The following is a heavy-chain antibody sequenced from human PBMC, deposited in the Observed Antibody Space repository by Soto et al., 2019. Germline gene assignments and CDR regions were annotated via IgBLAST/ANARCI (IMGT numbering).Heavy chain of an antibody. CDR3: AKGSQMWTPDY. CDR2: ISTGNGNT. J-gene: IGHJ4*02. V-gene: IGHV1-3*04. CDR1: GYTFTDYA. Sequence: GASVKVSCKASGYTFTDYAMHWVRQAPGQRLEWMGWISTGNGNTKYSQKFQGRVTITRDTSATTAYMVLSSLRSEDTAVYYCAKGSQMWTPDYWGQGALVTVSS. D-gene: IGHD2-21*01.